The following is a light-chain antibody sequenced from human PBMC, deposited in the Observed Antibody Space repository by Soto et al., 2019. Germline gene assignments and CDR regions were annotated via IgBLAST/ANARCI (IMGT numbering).Light chain of an antibody. CDR2: DAS. Sequence: EIVLTQSPATLSLSPGKRATLSYRASQSVSSYLAWYQQKPGQATRLLIYDASNRANGIPARFSGSGSGTDFTLTISSLEPEDFAFYYCQQRSNWPPITFGQGTRLEIK. CDR3: QQRSNWPPIT. CDR1: QSVSSY. V-gene: IGKV3-11*01. J-gene: IGKJ5*01.